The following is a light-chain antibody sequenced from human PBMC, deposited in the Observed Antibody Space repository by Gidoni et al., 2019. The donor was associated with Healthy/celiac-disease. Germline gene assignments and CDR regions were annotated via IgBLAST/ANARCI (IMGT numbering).Light chain of an antibody. V-gene: IGKV1-39*01. CDR1: QSISSY. Sequence: DIQLTQSPSTLSVSVGDRVTTTCRASQSISSYLNWYQQKPGKAPKLLIYAASSLQSGVPSRFSGGGSGTDVTLTISSLQPEDFATYYCQQSYSTPITFGPGTKVDIK. CDR2: AAS. CDR3: QQSYSTPIT. J-gene: IGKJ3*01.